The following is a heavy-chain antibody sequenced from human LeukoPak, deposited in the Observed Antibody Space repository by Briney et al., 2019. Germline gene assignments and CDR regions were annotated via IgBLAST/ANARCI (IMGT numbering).Heavy chain of an antibody. D-gene: IGHD3-10*01. CDR3: ARADETGYYGSGSPQPDY. J-gene: IGHJ4*02. CDR1: GGTFSSYA. V-gene: IGHV1-69*13. Sequence: VASVKVSCKASGGTFSSYAISWVRQAPGQGLEWMGGIIPIFGTANYAQRFQGRVTITADESTSTAYMELSSLRSEDTAVYYCARADETGYYGSGSPQPDYWGQGTLVTVSS. CDR2: IIPIFGTA.